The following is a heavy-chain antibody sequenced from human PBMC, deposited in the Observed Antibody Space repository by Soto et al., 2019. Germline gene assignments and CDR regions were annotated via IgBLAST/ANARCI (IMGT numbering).Heavy chain of an antibody. Sequence: PSETLSLTCGVCSGSFSGYFWSWIRQPPGKGLEWIGEINHSGSTNYNPSLKSRVTISLDTSKNHFSLKLNSVTAADTAVYYCARGRVTILGVAMDVWGQGTTVTVSS. V-gene: IGHV4-34*01. CDR1: SGSFSGYF. J-gene: IGHJ6*02. CDR3: ARGRVTILGVAMDV. CDR2: INHSGST. D-gene: IGHD3-3*01.